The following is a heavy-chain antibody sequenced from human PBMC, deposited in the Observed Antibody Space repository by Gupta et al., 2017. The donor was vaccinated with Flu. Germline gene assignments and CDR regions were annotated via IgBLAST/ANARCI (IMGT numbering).Heavy chain of an antibody. D-gene: IGHD2-2*01. CDR3: AGERGNCNSNSCYLINWFDP. CDR2: ISTNSGST. Sequence: WVEWISTNSGSTNYAQKFQGRVTITRDTSTRTPYMELRSLRSDDTAVYFCAGERGNCNSNSCYLINWFDPWGQGTLVTVSS. V-gene: IGHV1-18*01. J-gene: IGHJ5*02.